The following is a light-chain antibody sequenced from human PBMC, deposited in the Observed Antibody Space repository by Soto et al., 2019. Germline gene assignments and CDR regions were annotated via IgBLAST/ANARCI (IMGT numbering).Light chain of an antibody. CDR1: QGIREY. CDR2: GAS. J-gene: IGKJ2*01. V-gene: IGKV1-27*01. Sequence: DTPVTQSPSSLSASIGDRITITCRTSQGIREYLAWYQHKPGKSPKLLIYGASTLQSGVSSRFSGSGSGTDFTLSINDLQPEDIATYYCQVYNSAPRPFGQGTKVEI. CDR3: QVYNSAPRP.